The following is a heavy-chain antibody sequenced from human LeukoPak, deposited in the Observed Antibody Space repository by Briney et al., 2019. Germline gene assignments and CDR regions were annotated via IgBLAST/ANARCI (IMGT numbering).Heavy chain of an antibody. D-gene: IGHD2-2*01. V-gene: IGHV1-18*01. CDR2: ISAYNGNT. J-gene: IGHJ6*02. CDR1: GYTFTSYG. CDR3: ARDSPDIVVVPAAMFMGGYYGMDV. Sequence: GASVKVSCKASGYTFTSYGISWVRQAPGQGLEWMGWISAYNGNTNYAQKLQGRVTMTTDTSTSTAYMELRSLRSDDTAVYYCARDSPDIVVVPAAMFMGGYYGMDVWGQGTTATVSS.